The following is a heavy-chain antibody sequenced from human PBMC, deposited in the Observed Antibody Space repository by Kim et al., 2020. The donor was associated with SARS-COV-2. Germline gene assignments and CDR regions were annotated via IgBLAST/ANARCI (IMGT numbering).Heavy chain of an antibody. D-gene: IGHD6-19*01. CDR2: IYYSGST. CDR1: GGSISSSSYY. CDR3: ARLAVAGEDY. J-gene: IGHJ4*02. Sequence: SETLSLTCTFSGGSISSSSYYWGWIRQPPGKGLEWIGSIYYSGSTYYNPSLKSRVTISVDTSKNQFSLKLSSVTAADTAVYYCARLAVAGEDYWGQGTLVTVSS. V-gene: IGHV4-39*01.